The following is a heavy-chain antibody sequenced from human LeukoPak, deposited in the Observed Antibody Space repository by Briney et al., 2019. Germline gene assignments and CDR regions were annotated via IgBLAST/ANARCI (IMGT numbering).Heavy chain of an antibody. CDR3: ARVWVDAFDI. CDR1: GGSFSGYY. D-gene: IGHD1-26*01. Sequence: SETLSLTCAVYGGSFSGYYWSWIRQPPGQGLEWIGEINHSGNTNYNPSLKSRVTISVDTSKNQFSLKLSSVTAADTAVYYCARVWVDAFDIWGQGTMVTVSS. CDR2: INHSGNT. V-gene: IGHV4-34*01. J-gene: IGHJ3*02.